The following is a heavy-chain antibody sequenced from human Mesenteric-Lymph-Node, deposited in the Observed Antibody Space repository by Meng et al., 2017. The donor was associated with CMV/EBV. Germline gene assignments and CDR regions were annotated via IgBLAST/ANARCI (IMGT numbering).Heavy chain of an antibody. J-gene: IGHJ4*02. CDR1: YG. CDR3: ARDYGIRQYYDFWSAYQAPYFDY. Sequence: YGVTWVRQDPGQGIEWMGWISAHNGDTNYAQSLQGRVTMTTDTSTGTAYMELRNLRSDDTAVYYCARDYGIRQYYDFWSAYQAPYFDYWGQGTLVTVSS. D-gene: IGHD3-3*01. CDR2: ISAHNGDT. V-gene: IGHV1-18*01.